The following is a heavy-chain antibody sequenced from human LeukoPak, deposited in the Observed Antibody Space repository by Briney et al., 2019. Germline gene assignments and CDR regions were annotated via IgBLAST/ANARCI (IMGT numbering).Heavy chain of an antibody. CDR3: ARAERGYYVPF. D-gene: IGHD3-10*02. J-gene: IGHJ3*01. V-gene: IGHV3-7*01. CDR2: IKQEGSEK. CDR1: GFTFSSYG. Sequence: GGSLRLSCAASGFTFSSYGMSWVRQAPGKGLEWVANIKQEGSEKYYVDSVKGRFTISRDNAKNSLYLQMNSLRAEDTAVYYCARAERGYYVPFWGQGTMVTVSS.